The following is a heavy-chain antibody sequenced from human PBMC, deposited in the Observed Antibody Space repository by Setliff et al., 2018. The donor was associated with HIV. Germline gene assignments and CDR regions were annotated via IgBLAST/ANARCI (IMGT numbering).Heavy chain of an antibody. D-gene: IGHD7-27*01. J-gene: IGHJ4*02. CDR1: GFTFPNFG. V-gene: IGHV3-23*01. CDR3: AKGWGSPDY. CDR2: ISSSGDRT. Sequence: GGSLRLSCAPSGFTFPNFGMSWVRQAPGKGLEWVSGISSSGDRTYYADSVKGRFTMSRDNSKNTLHLQMNSLGVEDTAVYYCAKGWGSPDYWGRGTLVTVSS.